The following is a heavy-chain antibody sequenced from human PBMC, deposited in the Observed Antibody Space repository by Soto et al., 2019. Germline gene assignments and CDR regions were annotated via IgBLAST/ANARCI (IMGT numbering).Heavy chain of an antibody. V-gene: IGHV4-59*01. CDR2: IYYSGST. CDR1: GGSISSYY. Sequence: PSETLSLTCTVSGGSISSYYWSWIRQPPGKGLEWIGYIYYSGSTNYNPSLKSRVTISVDTSKNQFSLKLSSVTAADTAVYYCARAGEVYYFDYWGQGTLVTVSS. D-gene: IGHD2-21*01. CDR3: ARAGEVYYFDY. J-gene: IGHJ4*02.